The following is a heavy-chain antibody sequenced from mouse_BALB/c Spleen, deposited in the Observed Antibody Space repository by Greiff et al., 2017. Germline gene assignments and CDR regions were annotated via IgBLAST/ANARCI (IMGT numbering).Heavy chain of an antibody. D-gene: IGHD2-10*02. V-gene: IGHV2-9-2*01. Sequence: VKLLESGPGLVAPSQSLSITCTVSGFSLTSYDISWIRQPPGKGLEWLGVIWTGGGTNYNSAFMSRLSISKDNSKSQVFLKMNSLQTDDTAIYYCVRDRYGNYYAMDYWGQGTSVTVSS. CDR3: VRDRYGNYYAMDY. CDR2: IWTGGGT. CDR1: GFSLTSYD. J-gene: IGHJ4*01.